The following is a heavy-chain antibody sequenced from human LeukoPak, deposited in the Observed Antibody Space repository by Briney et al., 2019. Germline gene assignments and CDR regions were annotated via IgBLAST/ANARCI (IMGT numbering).Heavy chain of an antibody. V-gene: IGHV3-21*01. Sequence: GGSLRLSCAASGFTFSNYSMNWVRQAPGKGLEWVSSISSSSSYIYYADSVKGRFTISRDNAKNSLYLQMNSLRAEDTTVYYCERDGYCSGGSCYPGAFDIWGQGTMVTVSS. CDR3: ERDGYCSGGSCYPGAFDI. D-gene: IGHD2-15*01. CDR1: GFTFSNYS. CDR2: ISSSSSYI. J-gene: IGHJ3*02.